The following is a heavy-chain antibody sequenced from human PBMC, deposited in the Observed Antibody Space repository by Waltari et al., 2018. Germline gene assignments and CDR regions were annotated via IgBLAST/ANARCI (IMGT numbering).Heavy chain of an antibody. CDR1: GGSFSGYS. CDR3: AREGYCSSTSCYTRQIWGLDRY. J-gene: IGHJ4*02. Sequence: QVQLQQGGAGLLKPSETLSLTCAVYGGSFSGYSWRWIRQPPGTGLEWIGEINHSGSTNNNPSLKSRVTISVDTSKNQFSLKLSSGTAADTAVYYCAREGYCSSTSCYTRQIWGLDRYWGQGNPGHRLL. CDR2: INHSGST. V-gene: IGHV4-34*01. D-gene: IGHD2-2*02.